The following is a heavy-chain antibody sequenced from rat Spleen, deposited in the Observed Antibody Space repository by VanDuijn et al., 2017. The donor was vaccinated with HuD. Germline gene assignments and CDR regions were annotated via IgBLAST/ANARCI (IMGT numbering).Heavy chain of an antibody. V-gene: IGHV5-22*01. CDR2: ISYEGSTT. CDR3: ARHNTNYYVMDA. D-gene: IGHD1-10*01. Sequence: EVQLVESGGGLVQPGRSLKLSCAASGFTFSDYYMAWVRQTPKKGLEWVASISYEGSTTYYGDSVKGRFTISRDNAKNTLYLQMNGLRSEDTATYYCARHNTNYYVMDAWGQGASVTVSS. J-gene: IGHJ4*01. CDR1: GFTFSDYY.